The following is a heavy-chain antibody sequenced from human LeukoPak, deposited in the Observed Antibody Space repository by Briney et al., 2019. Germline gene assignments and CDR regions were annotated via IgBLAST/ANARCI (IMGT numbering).Heavy chain of an antibody. D-gene: IGHD1-26*01. Sequence: SETLSLTCAVYGGSFSGYYWSWTRQPPGKGLEWIGYIYYSGSTYYNPSLKSRVTISVDTSKNQFSLKLSSVTAADTAVYYCARGSGSYLNWFDPWGQGTLVTVSS. CDR1: GGSFSGYY. CDR2: IYYSGST. CDR3: ARGSGSYLNWFDP. J-gene: IGHJ5*02. V-gene: IGHV4-30-4*08.